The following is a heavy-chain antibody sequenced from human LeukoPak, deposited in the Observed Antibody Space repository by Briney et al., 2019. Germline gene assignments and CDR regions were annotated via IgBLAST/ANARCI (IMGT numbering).Heavy chain of an antibody. CDR2: IKSDGST. D-gene: IGHD3-3*01. V-gene: IGHV3-74*01. Sequence: GGSLRLSCVASGFTFSNYWMTWVRQAPGKGLVWVSRIKSDGSTNYADSVKGRFTISRDNAKNTLSLQMNSLRPEDTGVYYCARAPSEIGGYYPEYFRHWGQGTLVTVSS. J-gene: IGHJ1*01. CDR1: GFTFSNYW. CDR3: ARAPSEIGGYYPEYFRH.